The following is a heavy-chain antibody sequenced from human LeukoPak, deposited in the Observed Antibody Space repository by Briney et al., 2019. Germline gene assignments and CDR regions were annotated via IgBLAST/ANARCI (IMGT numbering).Heavy chain of an antibody. V-gene: IGHV4-4*07. J-gene: IGHJ5*02. CDR2: IYTSGST. D-gene: IGHD3-3*01. CDR3: ARDSYDFWSGYFNWFDP. CDR1: GGSISSYY. Sequence: PSETLSLTCTVSGGSISSYYWSWIRQPAGKGLGLIGRIYTSGSTNYNPSLKSRVTMSVDTSKNQFSLKLSSVTAADTAVYYCARDSYDFWSGYFNWFDPWGQGTLVTVSS.